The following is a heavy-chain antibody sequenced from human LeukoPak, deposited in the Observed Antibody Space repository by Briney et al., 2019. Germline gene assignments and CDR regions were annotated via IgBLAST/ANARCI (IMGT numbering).Heavy chain of an antibody. V-gene: IGHV3-30-3*01. Sequence: GRSLRLSCAASGFTFSSYAMHWVRQAPGKGLEWVAVISYDGSNKYYADSVKGRFTISRDNSKNTLYLQMNSLRAEDTAVYYCARDDGPIVLMVYAITDPYYYYGMDVWGQGTTVTVSS. J-gene: IGHJ6*02. CDR2: ISYDGSNK. CDR1: GFTFSSYA. CDR3: ARDDGPIVLMVYAITDPYYYYGMDV. D-gene: IGHD2-8*01.